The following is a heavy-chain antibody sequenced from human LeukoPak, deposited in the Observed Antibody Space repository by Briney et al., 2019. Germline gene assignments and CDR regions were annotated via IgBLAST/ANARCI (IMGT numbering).Heavy chain of an antibody. D-gene: IGHD3/OR15-3a*01. V-gene: IGHV3-15*01. J-gene: IGHJ4*02. Sequence: GGSLRLSCAASGFTFSNAWMSWVRQAPGRGLEWVGRIKRKGDDGTIDYAAPVKGRLPVSRDDSKNMLYLQMNSLKSEDTAVYYCTAGTGRSDFDYWGQGTLATVSS. CDR2: IKRKGDDGTI. CDR3: TAGTGRSDFDY. CDR1: GFTFSNAW.